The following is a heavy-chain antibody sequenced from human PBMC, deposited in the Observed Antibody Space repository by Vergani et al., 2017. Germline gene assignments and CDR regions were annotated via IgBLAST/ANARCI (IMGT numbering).Heavy chain of an antibody. CDR3: AKDEPDY. J-gene: IGHJ4*02. V-gene: IGHV4-39*02. Sequence: QLQLQESGPGLVKPSETLSLTCTVSGGSISSSSYYWGWIRQPPGKGLAWIGSIYYSGSTYYNPSLKSRVTISVDTSKNQFSLKLSSVTAADTAVYYCAKDEPDYWGQGTLVTVSS. CDR2: IYYSGST. CDR1: GGSISSSSYY.